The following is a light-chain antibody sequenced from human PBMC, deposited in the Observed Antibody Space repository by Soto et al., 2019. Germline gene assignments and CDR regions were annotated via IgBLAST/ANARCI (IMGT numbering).Light chain of an antibody. CDR3: LLPYSGAWV. J-gene: IGLJ3*02. CDR1: TGAVTSSHY. CDR2: DTY. V-gene: IGLV7-46*01. Sequence: QAVVTQEPSLTVSPGGTVTLTCGSSTGAVTSSHYPYWFQQKAGQAPRTLIYDTYNKQSWTPARFSGSLLGGKAALTLSGAQPEDEADYYCLLPYSGAWVFGGGTKLTVL.